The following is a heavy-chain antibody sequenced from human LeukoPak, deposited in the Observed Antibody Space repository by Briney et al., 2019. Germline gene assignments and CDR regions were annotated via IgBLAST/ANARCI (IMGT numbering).Heavy chain of an antibody. J-gene: IGHJ3*02. CDR3: ANPIGTSGDAFDI. V-gene: IGHV3-30-3*01. CDR1: GFTFSSYA. D-gene: IGHD1-14*01. CDR2: ISYDGSNK. Sequence: GGSLRLSCAASGFTFSSYAMHWVRQAPGKGLEWVAVISYDGSNKYYADSVKGRFTISRDNSKNTLYLQMNSLRAEDTAVYYCANPIGTSGDAFDIWGQGTMVTVSS.